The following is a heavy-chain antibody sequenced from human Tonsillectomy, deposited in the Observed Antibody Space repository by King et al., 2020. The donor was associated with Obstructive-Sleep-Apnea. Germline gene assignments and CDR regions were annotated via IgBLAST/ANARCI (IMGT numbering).Heavy chain of an antibody. V-gene: IGHV4-59*01. Sequence: VQLQESGPGLVKPSETLSLTCTVSGGSISSYYWSWIRQPPGKGLEWIGYIYYSGSTNYNPSLKSRVTISVDTSKNQFSLKLSSVTAADPAVYYCARSTYYDFCSGYYTPYWYFDLWGRGTLVTVSS. D-gene: IGHD3-3*01. J-gene: IGHJ2*01. CDR2: IYYSGST. CDR1: GGSISSYY. CDR3: ARSTYYDFCSGYYTPYWYFDL.